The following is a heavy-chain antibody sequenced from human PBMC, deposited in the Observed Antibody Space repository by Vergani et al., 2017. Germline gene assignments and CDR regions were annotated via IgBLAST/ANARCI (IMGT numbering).Heavy chain of an antibody. CDR3: ASSNPGDAGGSDY. V-gene: IGHV7-4-1*02. J-gene: IGHJ4*02. CDR1: GGTFSSYA. Sequence: QVQLVQSGAEVQKPGSSVKVSCTASGGTFSSYAISWVRQAPGQGLEWMGRINTNTGNPTYAQGFTGRFVFSLDTSVSTAYLQISSLKAEDTAVYYCASSNPGDAGGSDYWGQGTLVTVSS. CDR2: INTNTGNP. D-gene: IGHD3-16*01.